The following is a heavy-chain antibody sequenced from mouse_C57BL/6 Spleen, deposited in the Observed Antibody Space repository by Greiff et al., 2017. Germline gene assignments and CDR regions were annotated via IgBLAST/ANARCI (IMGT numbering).Heavy chain of an antibody. D-gene: IGHD3-3*01. CDR1: GFTFSDYY. Sequence: EVKLMESEGGLVQPGSSMKLSCTASGFTFSDYYMAWVRQVPDKGLEWVAKINYDGSSTYYLDFLKSRFIISRDNAKNILYLQMSSLKSEDTATYYCARDRAGTYYFDYWGQGTTLTVSS. V-gene: IGHV5-16*01. J-gene: IGHJ2*01. CDR3: ARDRAGTYYFDY. CDR2: INYDGSST.